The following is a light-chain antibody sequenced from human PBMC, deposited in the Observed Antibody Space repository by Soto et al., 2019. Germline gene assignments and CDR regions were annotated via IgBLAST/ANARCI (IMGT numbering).Light chain of an antibody. CDR2: DAS. CDR3: QQYNSYSYT. V-gene: IGKV1-5*01. Sequence: DIQMTQSPSTLSASVGDRVTITCRASQSISSWLAWYQQKPGKAPKLLIYDASSLESGVPSRFSGSGSGTEFTLTISSLQPDDCQTYYCQQYNSYSYTFGQGTKLEIK. CDR1: QSISSW. J-gene: IGKJ2*01.